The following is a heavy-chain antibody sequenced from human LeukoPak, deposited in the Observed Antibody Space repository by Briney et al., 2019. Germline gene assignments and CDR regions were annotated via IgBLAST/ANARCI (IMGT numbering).Heavy chain of an antibody. Sequence: GGCLRLSCAASGFTFSSYDMHWVRQATGKGLEWVSAIGTAGDPYYPGSVKGRFTISRENAKNSLYLQMISLRAGDTAVYYCARGLRYCSGGSCYNSDAFDIWGQGPIVPVSS. V-gene: IGHV3-13*05. CDR1: GFTFSSYD. CDR2: IGTAGDP. D-gene: IGHD2-15*01. J-gene: IGHJ3*02. CDR3: ARGLRYCSGGSCYNSDAFDI.